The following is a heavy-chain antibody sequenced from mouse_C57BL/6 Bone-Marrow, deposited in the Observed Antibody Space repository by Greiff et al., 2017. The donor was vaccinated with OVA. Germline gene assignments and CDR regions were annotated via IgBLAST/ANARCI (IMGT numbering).Heavy chain of an antibody. V-gene: IGHV1-81*01. CDR2: IYPRSGNT. J-gene: IGHJ3*01. CDR3: ARGALDWFAY. Sequence: VQLQQSGAELARPGASVKLSCKASGYTFTSYGISWVKQRTGQGLEWIGEIYPRSGNTYYNEKFKGKATLTADKSSSTAYMELRSLTSEDSAVYFCARGALDWFAYWGQGTLVTVSA. CDR1: GYTFTSYG.